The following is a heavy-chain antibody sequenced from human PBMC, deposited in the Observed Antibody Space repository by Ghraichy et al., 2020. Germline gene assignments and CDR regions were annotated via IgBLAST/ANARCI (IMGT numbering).Heavy chain of an antibody. D-gene: IGHD3-9*01. J-gene: IGHJ4*02. V-gene: IGHV4-34*01. CDR3: ARSSHMDILTAYYIPDY. CDR1: GGSFSGYY. Sequence: SETLSLTCAVFGGSFSGYYWSWIRQSPGKGLEWIGEINHSRSINYNPSLKSRVTMSVDTSKKQFSLKLSSVTAADTAVYFCARSSHMDILTAYYIPDYWGQGILVTVSS. CDR2: INHSRSI.